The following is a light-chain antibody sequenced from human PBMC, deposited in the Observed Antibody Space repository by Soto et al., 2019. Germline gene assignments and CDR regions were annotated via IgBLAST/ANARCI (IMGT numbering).Light chain of an antibody. Sequence: AILKTHPPTSLFSSTGDRIPITCRASQGISSSLAWYQQKPGKAPKLLIYAASTLQSGVPSRFSGSGSGTDFTLTISCLQSEDFATYYCQQYYSYSWTFGQGTKVDI. CDR2: AAS. CDR3: QQYYSYSWT. J-gene: IGKJ1*01. CDR1: QGISSS. V-gene: IGKV1-8*01.